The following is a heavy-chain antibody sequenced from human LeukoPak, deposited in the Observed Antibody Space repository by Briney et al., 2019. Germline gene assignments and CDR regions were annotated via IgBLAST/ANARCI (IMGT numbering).Heavy chain of an antibody. Sequence: PGGSLRLSCAASGFTFSDYYMSWIRQAPGKGLEWVSYISSSGSTIYYADSVKGRFTISRDNAKNSLYLQMNSLRAEDTAVYYCAKSTKIAVAAPIGYWGQGTLVTVSS. CDR1: GFTFSDYY. V-gene: IGHV3-11*01. CDR2: ISSSGSTI. J-gene: IGHJ4*02. D-gene: IGHD6-19*01. CDR3: AKSTKIAVAAPIGY.